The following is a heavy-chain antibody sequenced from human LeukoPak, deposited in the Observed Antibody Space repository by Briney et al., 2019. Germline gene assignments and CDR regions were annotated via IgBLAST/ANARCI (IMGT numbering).Heavy chain of an antibody. CDR1: GGSVSSGDYY. CDR2: IYYTGST. CDR3: ARYYYGSGSYPQFDY. V-gene: IGHV4-61*08. J-gene: IGHJ4*02. D-gene: IGHD3-10*01. Sequence: SETLSLTCTVSGGSVSSGDYYWSRIRQPPGSGLEWIGYIYYTGSTHYSPSLESRVTISRDTSKNQFSLNLSSVTAADTAVYYCARYYYGSGSYPQFDYWGPGTLVTVSS.